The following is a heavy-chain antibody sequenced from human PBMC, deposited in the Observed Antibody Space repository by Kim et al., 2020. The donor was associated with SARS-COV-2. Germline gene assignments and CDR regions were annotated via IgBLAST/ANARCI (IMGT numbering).Heavy chain of an antibody. J-gene: IGHJ4*02. Sequence: TGYSPSVQGQVTISAAKSISTAYLQWRSLKASDTAMYYCARESGQHPFDYWGQGTLVTVSS. CDR2: T. V-gene: IGHV5-51*01. D-gene: IGHD3-10*01. CDR3: ARESGQHPFDY.